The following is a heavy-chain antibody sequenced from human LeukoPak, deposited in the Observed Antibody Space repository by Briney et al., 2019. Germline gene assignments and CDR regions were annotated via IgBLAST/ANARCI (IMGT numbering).Heavy chain of an antibody. CDR3: ARDSSGWQRRAFDI. V-gene: IGHV4-34*01. D-gene: IGHD6-19*01. J-gene: IGHJ3*02. CDR2: INHSGST. Sequence: KPSETLSLTCAVYGGSFSGYYWSWIRQPPGKGLEWIGEINHSGSTNYNPSLKSRVTISVDTPKNQFSLKLSSVTAADTAVYYCARDSSGWQRRAFDIWGQGTMVTVSS. CDR1: GGSFSGYY.